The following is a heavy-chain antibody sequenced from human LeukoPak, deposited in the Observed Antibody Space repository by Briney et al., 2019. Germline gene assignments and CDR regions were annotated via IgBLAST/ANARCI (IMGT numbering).Heavy chain of an antibody. D-gene: IGHD3-22*01. CDR3: ASHDSSGSYLDY. Sequence: GGSLRLSCAASGFTFSSYAVHWVRQAPGKGLEWVAVISYDGSNKYYADSVKGRFTISRDNSKNTLYLQMNSLRAEDTAVYYCASHDSSGSYLDYWGQGTLVTVSS. CDR1: GFTFSSYA. V-gene: IGHV3-30-3*01. J-gene: IGHJ4*02. CDR2: ISYDGSNK.